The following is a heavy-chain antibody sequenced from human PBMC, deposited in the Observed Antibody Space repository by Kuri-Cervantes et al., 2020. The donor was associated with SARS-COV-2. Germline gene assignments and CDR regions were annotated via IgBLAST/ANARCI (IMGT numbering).Heavy chain of an antibody. D-gene: IGHD2-21*02. CDR1: GFTFSSYA. CDR2: ISYDGSNK. V-gene: IGHV3-30-3*01. J-gene: IGHJ4*02. Sequence: GESLKISCAASGFTFSSYAMHWVRQAPGKGLEWVAVISYDGSNKYYADSVKGRFTISRDNSKNTLYLQMNSLRAEDTAVYYCARDGDSYIPVLDYWGQGTLVTVSS. CDR3: ARDGDSYIPVLDY.